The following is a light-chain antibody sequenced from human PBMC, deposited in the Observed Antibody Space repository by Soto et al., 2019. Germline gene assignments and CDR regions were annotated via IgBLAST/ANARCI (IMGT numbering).Light chain of an antibody. CDR3: SSHTSSSTVYV. CDR2: EVS. J-gene: IGLJ1*01. V-gene: IGLV2-14*01. CDR1: SSDVGAYKY. Sequence: QSVLTQPASVSGSPGQSITISCTGTSSDVGAYKYVSWYQQHPGQAPKLMIYEVSNRPSGVSNRFSGSKSGNPASLTISGLQAEDEADYYCSSHTSSSTVYVFGTGTKLTVL.